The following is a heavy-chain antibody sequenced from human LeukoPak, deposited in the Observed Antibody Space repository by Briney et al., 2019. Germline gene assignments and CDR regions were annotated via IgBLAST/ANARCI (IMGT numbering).Heavy chain of an antibody. CDR1: GFTFSRNW. V-gene: IGHV3-74*01. CDR3: HLWSGERAY. D-gene: IGHD3-10*01. Sequence: GGSLRLSCAASGFTFSRNWMHWVRQAPGQGLVWVSRFISDGTSATYADSVTGRFTISRDNAKNTLYLQMNSLRVEDTAVYYCHLWSGERAYWGQGTLVTVSS. CDR2: FISDGTSA. J-gene: IGHJ4*02.